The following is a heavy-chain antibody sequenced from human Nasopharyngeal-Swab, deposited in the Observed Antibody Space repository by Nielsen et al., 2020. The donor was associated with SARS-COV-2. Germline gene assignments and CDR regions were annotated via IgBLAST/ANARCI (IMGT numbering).Heavy chain of an antibody. V-gene: IGHV3-11*04. Sequence: LSLTCAASGFTFSDYYMSWIRQAPGKGLEWVSYISSSGSTIYYADSVKGRFTISRDNAKNSLYLQMNNLRADDTAIYYCARTAAFCGGDCYSEYFQHWGQGTLVTVSS. CDR3: ARTAAFCGGDCYSEYFQH. CDR2: ISSSGSTI. D-gene: IGHD2-21*02. J-gene: IGHJ1*01. CDR1: GFTFSDYY.